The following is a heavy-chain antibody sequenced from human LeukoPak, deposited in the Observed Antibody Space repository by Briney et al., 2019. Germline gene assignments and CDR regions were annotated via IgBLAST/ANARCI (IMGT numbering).Heavy chain of an antibody. V-gene: IGHV4-30-2*01. Sequence: PSQTLSLTCTVSGGSISSGGYYWSWIRQPPGKGLEWIGYIYHSGSTYYNPSLKSRVTISEDTSKNQFSLKLTSVTAADTAVYYCARDRQNYYYDSSGYSFGYWGQGTLVTVSS. CDR1: GGSISSGGYY. J-gene: IGHJ4*02. D-gene: IGHD3-22*01. CDR3: ARDRQNYYYDSSGYSFGY. CDR2: IYHSGST.